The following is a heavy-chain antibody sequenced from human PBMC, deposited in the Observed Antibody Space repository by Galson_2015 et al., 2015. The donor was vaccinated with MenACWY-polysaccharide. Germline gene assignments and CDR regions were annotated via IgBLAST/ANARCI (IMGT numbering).Heavy chain of an antibody. D-gene: IGHD6-19*01. Sequence: SLRLSCAPSGFTFSSNAMSLVRQAPGKGLEWVSAISGTGDSIRYADSVKGRFTISRDASKNTLYLQMSSLRAEDTALYYCAISRGFSSGWKYFAYWSQGTLVTVSA. CDR1: GFTFSSNA. J-gene: IGHJ4*02. V-gene: IGHV3-23*01. CDR3: AISRGFSSGWKYFAY. CDR2: ISGTGDSI.